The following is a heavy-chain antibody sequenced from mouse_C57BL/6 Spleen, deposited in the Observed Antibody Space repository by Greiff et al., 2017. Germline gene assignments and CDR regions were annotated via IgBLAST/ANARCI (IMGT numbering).Heavy chain of an antibody. CDR3: ARWDDYDVGHARDY. CDR1: GYTFTSYW. Sequence: QVQLQQPGAELVRPGSSVKLSCKASGYTFTSYWMHWVKQRPIQGLEWIGNIDPSDSETHYNQKFKDKATLTVYKSSSTAYMQLSSLTSEDSAVYYCARWDDYDVGHARDYWGQGTSVTVSS. J-gene: IGHJ4*01. CDR2: IDPSDSET. V-gene: IGHV1-52*01. D-gene: IGHD2-4*01.